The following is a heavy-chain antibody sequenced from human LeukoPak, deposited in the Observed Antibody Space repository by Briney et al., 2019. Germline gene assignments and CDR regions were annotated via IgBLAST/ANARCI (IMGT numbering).Heavy chain of an antibody. D-gene: IGHD2-15*01. CDR1: GDSISNYY. J-gene: IGHJ4*02. CDR2: IYYSGST. CDR3: ARETCSGGSCFQFDF. V-gene: IGHV4-59*01. Sequence: PSETLSLTCTVSGDSISNYYWSWIRQSPGKGLEWIGYIYYSGSTNYNPSLKSRVTISVDTSKNQFSLKLSSVTAADTAVYYCARETCSGGSCFQFDFWGQGTLVTVSP.